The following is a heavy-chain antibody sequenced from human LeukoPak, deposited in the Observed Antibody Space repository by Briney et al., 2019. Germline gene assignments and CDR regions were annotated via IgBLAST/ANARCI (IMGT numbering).Heavy chain of an antibody. D-gene: IGHD2-15*01. CDR2: IYYSGST. CDR3: ASGYCSGGSCYERYFDY. J-gene: IGHJ4*02. V-gene: IGHV4-59*01. CDR1: GGSISSYY. Sequence: PSETLSLTCTVSGGSISSYYWSWIRQPPGKGLEWIGYIYYSGSTNYNPSHKSRVTISVDTSKNQFSLKLSSVTAADTAVYYCASGYCSGGSCYERYFDYWGQGTLVTVSS.